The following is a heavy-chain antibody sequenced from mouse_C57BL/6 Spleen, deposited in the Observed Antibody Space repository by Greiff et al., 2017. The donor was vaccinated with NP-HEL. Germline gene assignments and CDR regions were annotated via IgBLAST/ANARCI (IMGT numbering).Heavy chain of an antibody. CDR3: ARGHFSTGDYFDY. Sequence: EVKVVESEGGLVQPGSSMKLSCTASGFTFSDYYMAWVRQVPEKGLEWVANINYDGSSTYYLDSLKSRFIISRDNAKNILYLQMSSLKSEDTATYYCARGHFSTGDYFDYWGQGTTLTVSS. V-gene: IGHV5-16*01. CDR1: GFTFSDYY. J-gene: IGHJ2*01. CDR2: INYDGSST. D-gene: IGHD1-1*01.